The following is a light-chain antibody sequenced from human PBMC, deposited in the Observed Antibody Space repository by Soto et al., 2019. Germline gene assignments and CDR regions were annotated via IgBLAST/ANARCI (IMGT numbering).Light chain of an antibody. V-gene: IGKV3-20*01. CDR2: GAS. Sequence: EIVLTQSPGTLSLSPGERATLSCRASQSVSSSYLAWYQQTPGEAPSLLISGASSRATGIPDRFSGSGSGTDFTLTISRLEPEDFAVYYCQQYGSSPPWTFGQGTKVEIK. CDR3: QQYGSSPPWT. CDR1: QSVSSSY. J-gene: IGKJ1*01.